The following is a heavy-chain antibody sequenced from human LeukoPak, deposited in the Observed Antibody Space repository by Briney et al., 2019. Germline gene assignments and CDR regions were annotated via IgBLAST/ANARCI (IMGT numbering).Heavy chain of an antibody. Sequence: GGSLRLSCAASGFTFSSYSMNWVRQAPGKGLEWVSSISSSSSYIYYADSVKGRFTISRDNAKNSLYLQMNSLRAEDTALYYCAKAVGSGSYTPLDYWGQGTLVTVSS. V-gene: IGHV3-21*04. CDR3: AKAVGSGSYTPLDY. J-gene: IGHJ4*02. CDR1: GFTFSSYS. D-gene: IGHD3-10*01. CDR2: ISSSSSYI.